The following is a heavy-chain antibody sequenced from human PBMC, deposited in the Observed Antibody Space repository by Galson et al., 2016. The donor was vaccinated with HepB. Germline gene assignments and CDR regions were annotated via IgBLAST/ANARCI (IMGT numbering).Heavy chain of an antibody. V-gene: IGHV4-31*03. J-gene: IGHJ4*02. CDR1: GGSISSGGYY. CDR3: ARTEFGVVEPTTSIVGY. D-gene: IGHD2-15*01. Sequence: TLSLTCTVSGGSISSGGYYWSWIRQHPGKGLEWIGYISYSGSTYYNPSLKSRVTISVDTSKNQFSLKLSSVTAADTAVYYCARTEFGVVEPTTSIVGYWGQGILVTVSS. CDR2: ISYSGST.